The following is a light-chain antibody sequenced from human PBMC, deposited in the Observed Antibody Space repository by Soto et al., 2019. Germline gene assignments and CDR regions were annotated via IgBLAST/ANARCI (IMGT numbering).Light chain of an antibody. CDR2: ANN. J-gene: IGLJ1*01. V-gene: IGLV1-40*01. CDR3: QSYDSSLSGYV. CDR1: SSNIGAGYD. Sequence: QSVLTQPPSVSGAPGQRVTISCTGSSSNIGAGYDVHWYQQYPGKAPKLLVYANNNRPSGVPDRFSGSKSGTSASLAITGLQADDEAGYYCQSYDSSLSGYVFGTGTKLTVL.